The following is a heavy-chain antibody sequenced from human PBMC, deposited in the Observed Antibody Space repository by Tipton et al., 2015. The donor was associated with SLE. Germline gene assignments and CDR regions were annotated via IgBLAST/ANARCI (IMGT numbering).Heavy chain of an antibody. J-gene: IGHJ6*02. D-gene: IGHD3-10*01. V-gene: IGHV4-34*08. CDR3: AGHRLSLYSSGRGSSGVTV. CDR1: GGTFSGYH. Sequence: TLSLTCAVYGGTFSGYHWTWIRQTPGKGLEWIGEITQTGITNYSPSLKSQLTISTDTSKRQISLRLTSMTAADTAVYYCAGHRLSLYSSGRGSSGVTVWGRGTAVTISS. CDR2: ITQTGIT.